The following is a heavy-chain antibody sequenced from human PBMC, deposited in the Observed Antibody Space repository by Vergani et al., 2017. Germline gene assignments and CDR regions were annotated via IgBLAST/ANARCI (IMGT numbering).Heavy chain of an antibody. CDR1: GYTFTGYY. CDR2: INPNSGGT. Sequence: QVQLVQSGAEVKKPGASVKVSCKASGYTFTGYYMHWVRQAPGQGLEWMGWINPNSGGTNYAQKFQGRVHLTRDTSISKAYMELSRLRSDGTAVYYCARDRPPIVVVPAAMDVWGQGTTVTVSS. V-gene: IGHV1-2*02. D-gene: IGHD2-2*01. CDR3: ARDRPPIVVVPAAMDV. J-gene: IGHJ6*02.